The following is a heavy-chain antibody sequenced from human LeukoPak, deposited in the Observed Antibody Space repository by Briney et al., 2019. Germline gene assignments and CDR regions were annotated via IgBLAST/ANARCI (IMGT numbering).Heavy chain of an antibody. CDR2: ISTSSSYI. Sequence: PGGSLRLSCAASGFTFSSYSMNWVRQAPGKGLEWVSSISTSSSYIYYADSVKGRFTISRDNSKNTLYLQMNSLRAEDTAVYYCASSSGSGSSPDYWGQGTLVTVSS. J-gene: IGHJ4*02. CDR3: ASSSGSGSSPDY. D-gene: IGHD3-10*01. V-gene: IGHV3-21*01. CDR1: GFTFSSYS.